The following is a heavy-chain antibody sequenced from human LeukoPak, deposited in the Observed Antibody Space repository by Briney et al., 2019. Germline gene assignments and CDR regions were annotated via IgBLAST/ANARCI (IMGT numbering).Heavy chain of an antibody. Sequence: SETLSLTCTVSGGSISSSSYYWGWIRQPPGKGLEWIGRIYYSGSTYYNPSLKSRVTISVDTSKNQFSLKLSSVTAADTAVYYCAGGIAAAGESYYYYYYMDVWGKGTTVTISS. CDR3: AGGIAAAGESYYYYYYMDV. CDR2: IYYSGST. CDR1: GGSISSSSYY. J-gene: IGHJ6*03. V-gene: IGHV4-39*07. D-gene: IGHD6-13*01.